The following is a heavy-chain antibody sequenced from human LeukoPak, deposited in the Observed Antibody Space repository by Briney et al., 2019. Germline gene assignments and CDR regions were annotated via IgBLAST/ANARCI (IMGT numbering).Heavy chain of an antibody. D-gene: IGHD2-15*01. CDR2: INPNSGGT. J-gene: IGHJ5*02. CDR1: GYTFTGYY. V-gene: IGHV1-2*02. Sequence: ASLTVSCKASGYTFTGYYMHWVRQAPGQGLEWMGWINPNSGGTNYAQKFQGRVTMTRDTSISTAYMELSRLRSDDTAVYYCARAEFVVESWFDPWGQGTLVTVSS. CDR3: ARAEFVVESWFDP.